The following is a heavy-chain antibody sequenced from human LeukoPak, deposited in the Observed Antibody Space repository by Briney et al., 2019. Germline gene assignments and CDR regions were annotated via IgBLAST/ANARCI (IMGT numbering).Heavy chain of an antibody. CDR3: ARILYDSSGYFDY. J-gene: IGHJ4*02. V-gene: IGHV3-74*01. D-gene: IGHD3-22*01. CDR2: INSDGSIT. CDR1: GFTFSSYW. Sequence: PGGSLRLSCAASGFTFSSYWMHWVRQVPGKGLVCVSRINSDGSITTYADSVKGRFTISRDNAKNTLYLQMNSLRAEDTAVYYCARILYDSSGYFDYWGQGTQVTVSS.